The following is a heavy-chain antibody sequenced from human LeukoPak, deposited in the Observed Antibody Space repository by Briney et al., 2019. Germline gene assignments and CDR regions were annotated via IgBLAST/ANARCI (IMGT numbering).Heavy chain of an antibody. CDR2: INGDGSIT. CDR1: RFPFSSYW. V-gene: IGHV3-74*01. D-gene: IGHD3-22*01. J-gene: IGHJ4*02. CDR3: SRGLVGYYHDSSTYPDS. Sequence: GGSLRLSCAASRFPFSSYWMHWVRQAPGKGLVWVSRINGDGSITTYADSVKGRFTISRDNAKNMLYLQLDSLTAEDTAVYYCSRGLVGYYHDSSTYPDSWGQGTLVTVSS.